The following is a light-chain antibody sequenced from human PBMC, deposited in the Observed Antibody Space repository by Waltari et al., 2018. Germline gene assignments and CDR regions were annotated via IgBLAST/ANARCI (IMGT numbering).Light chain of an antibody. V-gene: IGKV3-11*01. CDR3: QQRSNWPPVYT. CDR2: DAS. J-gene: IGKJ2*01. Sequence: EIVLTQSPATLSLSPGERATLSCRASQSVSSYLAWYQQKPGQAPRLLIYDASNRATGIPARFSGSGSGTDFTLTISSLVPEDFAVYYCQQRSNWPPVYTFGQGTKLEIK. CDR1: QSVSSY.